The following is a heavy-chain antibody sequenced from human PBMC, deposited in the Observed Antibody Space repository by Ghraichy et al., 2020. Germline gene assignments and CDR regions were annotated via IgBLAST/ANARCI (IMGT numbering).Heavy chain of an antibody. Sequence: SETLSLTCAVYGGSFSGYYWSWIRQPPGKGLEWMGEINHSGSTNYNPSLKSRVTISVDTSKNKFSLKLSSVTAADTAVYYYAGAATEGYFDYWGQGTLVTVSS. CDR1: GGSFSGYY. V-gene: IGHV4-34*01. D-gene: IGHD4/OR15-4a*01. CDR3: AGAATEGYFDY. J-gene: IGHJ4*02. CDR2: INHSGST.